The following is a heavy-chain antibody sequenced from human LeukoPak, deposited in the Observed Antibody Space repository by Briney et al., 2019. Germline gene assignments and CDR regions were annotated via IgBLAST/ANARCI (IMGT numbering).Heavy chain of an antibody. D-gene: IGHD2-21*02. V-gene: IGHV4-59*01. CDR1: GGSFSGYY. Sequence: SETLSLTCAVYGGSFSGYYWSWIRQPPGKGLEWIGYIYYSGSTNYNPSLKSRVTISVDTSKNQFSLRLSSVTAADTAVYYCARDRSPAYCGGDCYSNWFDPWGQGTLVTVSS. CDR2: IYYSGST. J-gene: IGHJ5*02. CDR3: ARDRSPAYCGGDCYSNWFDP.